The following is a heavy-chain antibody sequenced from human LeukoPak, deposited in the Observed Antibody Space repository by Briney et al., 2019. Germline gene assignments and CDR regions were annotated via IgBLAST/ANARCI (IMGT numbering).Heavy chain of an antibody. Sequence: GGSLRVSPAAPGFTSSNYALSWVCPTLRKRRGWVSPICSAGRDRSSADAVKGRFTISRDNSKNKMYLKIKTLRLKTTPFYTFAKGVDNTGRLRLFDSWGQGSLVTVSS. J-gene: IGHJ5*01. D-gene: IGHD1-1*01. CDR1: GFTSSNYA. CDR3: AKGVDNTGRLRLFDS. CDR2: ICSAGRDR. V-gene: IGHV3-23*01.